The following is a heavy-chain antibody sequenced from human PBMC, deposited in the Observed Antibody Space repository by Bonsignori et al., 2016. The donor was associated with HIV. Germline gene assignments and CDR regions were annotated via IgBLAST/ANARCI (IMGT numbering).Heavy chain of an antibody. D-gene: IGHD2-2*02. CDR3: AKDAGRYCSSTSCYTSYYYYMDV. V-gene: IGHV3-30*02. Sequence: VRQAPGKGLEWVAFIRYDGSNKYYADSVKGRFTISRDNSKNTLYLQMNSLRAEDTAVYYCAKDAGRYCSSTSCYTSYYYYMDVWGKGTTVTVSS. J-gene: IGHJ6*03. CDR2: IRYDGSNK.